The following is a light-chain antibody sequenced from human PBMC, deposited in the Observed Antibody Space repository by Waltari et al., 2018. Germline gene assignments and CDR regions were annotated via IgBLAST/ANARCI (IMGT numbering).Light chain of an antibody. J-gene: IGKJ2*01. V-gene: IGKV3-20*01. CDR1: QSVGSNR. Sequence: VLTQSPGTLPLSPGDRATLSCKASQSVGSNRLAWYQQKPRQAPRLLIFGSSTRASGIPDRFSGSVSGTHFTLTISRLEPEDFAVYYCQLYGLYTFGQGTKLEI. CDR2: GSS. CDR3: QLYGLYT.